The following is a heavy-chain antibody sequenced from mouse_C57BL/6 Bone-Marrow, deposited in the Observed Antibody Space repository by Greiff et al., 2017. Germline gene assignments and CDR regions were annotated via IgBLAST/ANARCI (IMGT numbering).Heavy chain of an antibody. J-gene: IGHJ2*01. D-gene: IGHD2-3*01. V-gene: IGHV5-6*01. CDR2: ISSGGSYT. CDR3: ARRFYDGYYDYFDY. Sequence: EVHLVESGGDLVKPGGSLKLSCAASGFTFSSYGMSWVRQTPDKRLEWVATISSGGSYTYYPDSVKGRFTISRDNAKNTLYLQMSSLKSEDTAMYYCARRFYDGYYDYFDYWGQGTTLKVSS. CDR1: GFTFSSYG.